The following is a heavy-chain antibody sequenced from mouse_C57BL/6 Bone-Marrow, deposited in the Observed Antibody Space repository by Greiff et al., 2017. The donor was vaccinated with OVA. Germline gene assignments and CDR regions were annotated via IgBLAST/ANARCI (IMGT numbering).Heavy chain of an antibody. V-gene: IGHV1-42*01. CDR3: ARRVDGYDGFDY. J-gene: IGHJ2*01. CDR2: INPSTGGT. D-gene: IGHD2-2*01. CDR1: GYSFTGYY. Sequence: VQLQQSGPELVKPGASVKISCKASGYSFTGYYMNWVKQSPEKSLEWIGEINPSTGGTTYNQKFKAKATLTVDKSSSTAYMQLKSLTSEDSAVYYCARRVDGYDGFDYWGQGTTLTVSS.